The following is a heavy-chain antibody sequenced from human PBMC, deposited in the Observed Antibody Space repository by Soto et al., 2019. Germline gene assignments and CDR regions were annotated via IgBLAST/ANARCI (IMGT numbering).Heavy chain of an antibody. CDR3: ARDLPGGHYYYYYYMDV. J-gene: IGHJ6*03. CDR2: ISSSSSYI. Sequence: GGSLRLSCAASGFTFSSYSMNWVRQAPGKGLEWVSSISSSSSYIYYADSVKGRFTISRDNAKNSLYLQMNSLRAEDTAVYYCARDLPGGHYYYYYYMDVWGKGTTVTVSS. D-gene: IGHD3-10*01. V-gene: IGHV3-21*01. CDR1: GFTFSSYS.